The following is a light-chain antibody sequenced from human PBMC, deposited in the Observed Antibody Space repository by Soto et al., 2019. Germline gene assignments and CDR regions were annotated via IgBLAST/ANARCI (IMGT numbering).Light chain of an antibody. J-gene: IGLJ2*01. Sequence: QSVLTQPPSASGTPGQRVTISCSGSSSNIGSNSVNWYQQLPGTAPKLLMYSSNQRPSGVPDRFSGSKSGTSASLAISGLQSEDEADYYCAAWDDSRNGVVFGGGTQLTVL. CDR2: SSN. V-gene: IGLV1-44*01. CDR3: AAWDDSRNGVV. CDR1: SSNIGSNS.